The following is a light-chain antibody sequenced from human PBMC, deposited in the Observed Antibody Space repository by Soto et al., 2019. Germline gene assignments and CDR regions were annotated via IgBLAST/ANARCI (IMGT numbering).Light chain of an antibody. CDR2: EVS. Sequence: QSALIQPASVSGSPGQSITISCIGTSSDVGGYNYVSWYQQHPGNAPKLMIYEVSHRPSGVSNRFSGSKSGNTASLTISGLQPEDEADYYCNSYTSSNTWVFGGGTKLTVL. V-gene: IGLV2-14*01. CDR3: NSYTSSNTWV. J-gene: IGLJ3*02. CDR1: SSDVGGYNY.